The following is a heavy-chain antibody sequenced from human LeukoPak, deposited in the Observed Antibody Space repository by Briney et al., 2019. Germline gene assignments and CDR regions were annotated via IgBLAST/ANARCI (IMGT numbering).Heavy chain of an antibody. J-gene: IGHJ4*02. CDR1: GGSISSSSYY. CDR2: IYHTGST. CDR3: ARRQWELLATFDF. Sequence: SETLSLTCTVSGGSISSSSYYWGWIRQPPGKGLEWIGTIYHTGSTYYNPSLKSRVTVSVDTSKNQFSLKLTSVTAADTAIYYCARRQWELLATFDFWGQGILVTVSS. V-gene: IGHV4-39*07. D-gene: IGHD1-26*01.